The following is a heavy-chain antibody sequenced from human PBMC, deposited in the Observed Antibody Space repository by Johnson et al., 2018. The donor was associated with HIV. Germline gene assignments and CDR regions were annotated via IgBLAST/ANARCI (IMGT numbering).Heavy chain of an antibody. CDR2: ISWNSGRI. Sequence: VQLVESGGGFVQPGRSLRLSCAASGFTFDYYAMHWVRQAPGKGLEWVSGISWNSGRIGYADSVKGRFTISRDNAKNSLHLQMNSLRPEDTALYYCARSPSWAAAGTNGAFDIWGQGTMVTFS. CDR1: GFTFDYYA. D-gene: IGHD6-13*01. CDR3: ARSPSWAAAGTNGAFDI. V-gene: IGHV3-9*01. J-gene: IGHJ3*02.